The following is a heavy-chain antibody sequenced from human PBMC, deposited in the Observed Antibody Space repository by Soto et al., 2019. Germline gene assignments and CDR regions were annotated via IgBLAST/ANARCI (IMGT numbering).Heavy chain of an antibody. J-gene: IGHJ5*02. CDR3: ARGEFSSTSCLTFDP. D-gene: IGHD2-2*01. V-gene: IGHV4-59*08. CDR1: GGSISSYY. CDR2: IYYSGST. Sequence: PSETLSLTCTVSGGSISSYYWSWIRQPPGKGLEWIGYIYYSGSTNYNPSLKSRVTISVDTSKNQFSLKLSSVTAADTAVYYCARGEFSSTSCLTFDPWGQGTLVTVSS.